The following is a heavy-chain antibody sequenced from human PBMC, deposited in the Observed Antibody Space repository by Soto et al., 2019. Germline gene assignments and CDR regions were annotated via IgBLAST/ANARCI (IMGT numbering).Heavy chain of an antibody. D-gene: IGHD2-15*01. J-gene: IGHJ4*02. V-gene: IGHV3-23*01. CDR2: ISGSGGST. CDR1: GFTFSSYA. Sequence: EVQLLESGGGLVQPGGSLRLSCAASGFTFSSYAMSWVRQAPGKGLEWVSAISGSGGSTYYADSVKGRFTISRDNSKNTLYLPMNSLRAEDTAVYYCAKPPAERYCSGGSCYSDYWGQGTLVTVSS. CDR3: AKPPAERYCSGGSCYSDY.